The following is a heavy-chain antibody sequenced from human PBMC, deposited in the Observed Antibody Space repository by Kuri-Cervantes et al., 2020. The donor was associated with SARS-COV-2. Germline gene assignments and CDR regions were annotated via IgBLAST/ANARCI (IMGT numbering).Heavy chain of an antibody. CDR2: ISSSSSYI. V-gene: IGHV3-21*01. Sequence: GESLKISCAASGFTFSSYSMNWVRQAPGKGLEWVSSISSSSSYIYYADSVKGRFTISRDNAKNSLYLQMNSLRVEDTAVYYCARDRGIDFWSGYYTSYYYGMDVWGQGTTVTVSS. J-gene: IGHJ6*02. CDR3: ARDRGIDFWSGYYTSYYYGMDV. D-gene: IGHD3-3*01. CDR1: GFTFSSYS.